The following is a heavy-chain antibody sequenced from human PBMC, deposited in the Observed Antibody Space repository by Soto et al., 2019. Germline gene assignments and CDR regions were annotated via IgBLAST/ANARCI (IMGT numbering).Heavy chain of an antibody. CDR3: TTSHYFSTNERPAFDH. Sequence: EVQLVESGGALVRPGGSLRLSCAVSGLTFSHAWMKWVRQAPGKGLEWVGRIYSKNDGGTVEYTAAVEGRFTISRGHSQNTLYLQMTSLKTEDTAVYYCTTSHYFSTNERPAFDHWGQGSLVTVSS. J-gene: IGHJ4*02. D-gene: IGHD3-16*01. CDR1: GLTFSHAW. V-gene: IGHV3-15*07. CDR2: IYSKNDGGTV.